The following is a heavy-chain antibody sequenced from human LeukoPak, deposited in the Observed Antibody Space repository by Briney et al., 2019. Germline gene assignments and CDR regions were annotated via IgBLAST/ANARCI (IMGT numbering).Heavy chain of an antibody. CDR3: ARDRIYDSSGYYLQHY. Sequence: GRSLRLSCAASGFTFSSYAMHWVRQAPGKGLEWVAVISYDGSNKYYADSVKGRFTISRDNSKNTLYLQMNSLRAEDTAVYYCARDRIYDSSGYYLQHYWGQGTLVTVSS. J-gene: IGHJ4*02. D-gene: IGHD3-22*01. CDR2: ISYDGSNK. CDR1: GFTFSSYA. V-gene: IGHV3-30-3*01.